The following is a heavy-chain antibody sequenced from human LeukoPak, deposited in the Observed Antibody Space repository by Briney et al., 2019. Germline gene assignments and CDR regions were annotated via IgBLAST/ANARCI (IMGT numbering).Heavy chain of an antibody. CDR1: GGSIESYY. J-gene: IGHJ4*02. CDR2: IYSSGST. CDR3: ARDRHANYVSDYFDL. Sequence: SETLSLTCTVSGGSIESYYGSWIQQAAGKGLEWIGRIYSSGSTNYNASLMGRVTMSVDTSKNQVSLKLSSVTAADTAVYYCARDRHANYVSDYFDLWGQGALVTVSS. D-gene: IGHD3-10*02. V-gene: IGHV4-4*07.